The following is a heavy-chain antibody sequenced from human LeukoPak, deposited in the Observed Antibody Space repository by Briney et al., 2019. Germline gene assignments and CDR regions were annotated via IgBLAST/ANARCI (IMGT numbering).Heavy chain of an antibody. V-gene: IGHV4-34*01. D-gene: IGHD6-13*01. CDR2: INHSGST. CDR1: GGSFSGYY. CDR3: ARDRRVPAIAAAGHDAFDI. J-gene: IGHJ3*02. Sequence: SETLSLTCAVYGGSFSGYYWSWIRQPPGKGLEWIGEINHSGSTNYNPSLKSRVTISVDTSKNQFSLKLSSVTAADTAVYYCARDRRVPAIAAAGHDAFDIWGQGTMVTVSS.